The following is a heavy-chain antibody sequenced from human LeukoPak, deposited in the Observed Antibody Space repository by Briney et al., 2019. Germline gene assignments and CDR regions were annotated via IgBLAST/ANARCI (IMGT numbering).Heavy chain of an antibody. CDR3: ARYGLIRGIAY. Sequence: SETLSLTCTVSGGSINSSRYYWSWIRQPPGKELEWIGYIYYSGSTNYSPSLKSRVTISVDTSKNQFSLKLSSVTAADTAVYYCARYGLIRGIAYCGQGTLVTVSS. CDR1: GGSINSSRYY. J-gene: IGHJ4*02. V-gene: IGHV4-61*01. D-gene: IGHD3-16*01. CDR2: IYYSGST.